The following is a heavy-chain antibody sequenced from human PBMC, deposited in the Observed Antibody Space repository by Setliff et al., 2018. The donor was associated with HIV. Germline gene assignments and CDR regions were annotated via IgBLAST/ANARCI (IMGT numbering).Heavy chain of an antibody. D-gene: IGHD3-22*01. V-gene: IGHV3-23*01. J-gene: IGHJ4*02. CDR2: ISGSGDST. Sequence: GSLRLSCAASGFTFSFHAMTWVRQAPGKGLEWVSGISGSGDSTYHADSVKGRFTLSGDTSKNTLSLQMNSLRPEDTAVFYCARARLYSSALDYWGQGTLVTVSS. CDR3: ARARLYSSALDY. CDR1: GFTFSFHA.